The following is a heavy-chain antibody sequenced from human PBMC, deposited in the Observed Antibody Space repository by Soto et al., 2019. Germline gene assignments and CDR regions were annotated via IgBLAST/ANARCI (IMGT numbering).Heavy chain of an antibody. D-gene: IGHD3-16*01. CDR1: GFTFKDYY. V-gene: IGHV3-11*05. CDR2: ISGSGSDP. CDR3: ARPTRFPGD. Sequence: QVQLVESGGNLVKPGGSLRLSCVASGFTFKDYYMTWFRQAPGKGLEFVSYISGSGSDPKYADSVKGRFTISRDNAKNSLYLQMNNLRAEDTAVYYCARPTRFPGDWGQGTLVTVSS. J-gene: IGHJ4*02.